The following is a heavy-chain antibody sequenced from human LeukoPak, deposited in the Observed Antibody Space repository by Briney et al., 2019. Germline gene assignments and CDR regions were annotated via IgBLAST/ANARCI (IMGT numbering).Heavy chain of an antibody. D-gene: IGHD6-19*01. CDR3: ARDHRAVAGRGYFQH. CDR2: ISGTGGTT. Sequence: PGGSLRLSCAASGFTFSNYSMSWVRQAPGKGLEWVSTISGTGGTTYYADSVKGRFTISRDNAKNSLYLQMNSLRAEDTAVYYCARDHRAVAGRGYFQHWGQGTLVTVSS. V-gene: IGHV3-23*01. J-gene: IGHJ1*01. CDR1: GFTFSNYS.